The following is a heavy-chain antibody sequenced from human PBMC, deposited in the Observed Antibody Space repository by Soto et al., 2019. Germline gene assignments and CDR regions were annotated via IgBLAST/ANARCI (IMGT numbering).Heavy chain of an antibody. V-gene: IGHV4-34*01. CDR1: GGSFSGYY. CDR2: INHSGST. CDR3: ARDPYTDYYYYMDV. J-gene: IGHJ6*03. Sequence: PSETLSLTCAVYGGSFSGYYWSWIRQPPGKGLEWIGEINHSGSTNYNPSLKSRVTISVDTSKNQFSLKLSSVTAADTAVYYCARDPYTDYYYYMDVWGKGTTVTVSS. D-gene: IGHD2-2*02.